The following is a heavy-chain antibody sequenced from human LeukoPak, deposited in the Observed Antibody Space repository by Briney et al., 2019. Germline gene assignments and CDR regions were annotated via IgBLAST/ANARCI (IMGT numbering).Heavy chain of an antibody. CDR1: GGTFSNYV. CDR3: ARGGGNIAAAGCWHFDL. D-gene: IGHD6-13*01. J-gene: IGHJ2*01. V-gene: IGHV1-69*04. Sequence: SVKVSCKASGGTFSNYVISWVRQAPGQGLEWMGRIIPILGVANYAQKFQGRVTITADKSTSTAYMELSSLRSEDTAVYYCARGGGNIAAAGCWHFDLWGRGTLVTVSS. CDR2: IIPILGVA.